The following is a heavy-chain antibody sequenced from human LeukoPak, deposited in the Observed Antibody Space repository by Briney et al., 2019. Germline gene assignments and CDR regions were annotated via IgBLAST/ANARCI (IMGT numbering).Heavy chain of an antibody. Sequence: GGSLRLSCAASGFTFSSYSMNWVRQAPGKGLEWVSHITASGTAMFYADSVKGRFTISRDNAKNSLYLQMNSLRAEDTAVYYCARDLAIAAAGTDYFDYWGQGTLVTVSS. J-gene: IGHJ4*02. CDR3: ARDLAIAAAGTDYFDY. CDR2: ITASGTAM. D-gene: IGHD6-13*01. CDR1: GFTFSSYS. V-gene: IGHV3-48*01.